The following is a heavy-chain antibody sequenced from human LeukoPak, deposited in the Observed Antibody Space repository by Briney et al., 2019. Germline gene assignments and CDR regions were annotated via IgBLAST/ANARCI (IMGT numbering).Heavy chain of an antibody. J-gene: IGHJ5*02. CDR1: GFTFSSYE. D-gene: IGHD3-9*01. Sequence: GGSLRLSCAASGFTFSSYEMNWVRQAPGKGLEWVSYISSSGSTIYYADSVKGRFTISRDNAKNSLYLQMNSLRAEDTAVYYCARDPPYYDILTGFGGSNWFDPWGQGTLVTVSS. CDR2: ISSSGSTI. CDR3: ARDPPYYDILTGFGGSNWFDP. V-gene: IGHV3-48*03.